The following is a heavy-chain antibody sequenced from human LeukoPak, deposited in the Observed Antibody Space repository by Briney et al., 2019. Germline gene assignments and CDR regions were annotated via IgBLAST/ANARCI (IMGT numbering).Heavy chain of an antibody. J-gene: IGHJ6*02. CDR2: IYHSGST. D-gene: IGHD2-2*01. Sequence: PSGTLSLTCAVSGGSISSSNWWSWVRQPPGKGLEWIGEIYHSGSTNYNPSLKSRVTISVDKSKNQFSLKLSSVTAADTAVYYCARGVVVPAADYYYYGMDVWGQGTTVTVSS. CDR1: GGSISSSNW. V-gene: IGHV4-4*02. CDR3: ARGVVVPAADYYYYGMDV.